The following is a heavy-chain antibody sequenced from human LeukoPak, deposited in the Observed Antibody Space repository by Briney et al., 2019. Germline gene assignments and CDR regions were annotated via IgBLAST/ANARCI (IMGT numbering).Heavy chain of an antibody. Sequence: GGSLRLSCAASGFTFSSYAMSWVRQAPGKGLEWVSGISWNSGSIGYADSVKGRFTISRDNAKNSLYLQMNSLRAEDTALYYCAKDITHDYGDYRDAFDIWGQGTMVTVSS. CDR2: ISWNSGSI. V-gene: IGHV3-9*01. CDR1: GFTFSSYA. J-gene: IGHJ3*02. CDR3: AKDITHDYGDYRDAFDI. D-gene: IGHD4-17*01.